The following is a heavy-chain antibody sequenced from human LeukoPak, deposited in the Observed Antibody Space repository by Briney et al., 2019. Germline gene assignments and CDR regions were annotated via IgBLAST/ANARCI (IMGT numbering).Heavy chain of an antibody. CDR3: ARIAVAGIPYYYYYMDV. CDR2: IYYSGST. D-gene: IGHD6-19*01. Sequence: PSETLSLTCTVSGGSISSYYWSWIRQPPGKGLEWIGYIYYSGSTNYNPSLKSRVTISVDTSKNQFSLKLSSVTAADTAVYYCARIAVAGIPYYYYYMDVWGKGTTVTVSS. J-gene: IGHJ6*03. CDR1: GGSISSYY. V-gene: IGHV4-59*01.